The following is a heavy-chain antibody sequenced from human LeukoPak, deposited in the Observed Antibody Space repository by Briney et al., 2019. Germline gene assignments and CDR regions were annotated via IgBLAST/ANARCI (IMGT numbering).Heavy chain of an antibody. J-gene: IGHJ4*02. CDR1: GGSFSGYY. CDR3: ARRYDYVWGSYRYSWTPYFDY. D-gene: IGHD3-16*02. CDR2: INHSGST. V-gene: IGHV4-34*01. Sequence: SETLSLTCAVYGGSFSGYYWSWIRQPPGKGLEWIGEINHSGSTNYNPPLKSRVTISVDTSKNQFSLKLSSVTAADTAVYYCARRYDYVWGSYRYSWTPYFDYWGQGTLVTVSS.